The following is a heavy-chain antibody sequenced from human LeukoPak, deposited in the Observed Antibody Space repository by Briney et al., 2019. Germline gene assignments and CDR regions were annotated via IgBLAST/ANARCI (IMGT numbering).Heavy chain of an antibody. CDR3: SKESEGWFDP. CDR1: GYTSTSYY. Sequence: ASVKVSCKASGYTSTSYYTHWVRQAPGQGLEWMGIINPSGGSTSYAQKFKGRVTMTRDTSTSTVYMELSSLRSDDTAVYYCSKESEGWFDPWGQGTLVTVSS. CDR2: INPSGGST. D-gene: IGHD3-10*01. J-gene: IGHJ5*02. V-gene: IGHV1-46*03.